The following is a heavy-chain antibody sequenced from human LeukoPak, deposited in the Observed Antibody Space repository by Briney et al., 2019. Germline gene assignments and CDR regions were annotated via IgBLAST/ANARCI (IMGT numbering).Heavy chain of an antibody. J-gene: IGHJ4*02. CDR2: IFGSGGST. D-gene: IGHD1-26*01. Sequence: GGSLRLSCAASGFTFSTYVLGWVRQAPGKGVEWVSSIFGSGGSTFYADSVKGRFSISRDNSKHTLYLQMNTLRADDTAVYYCTTPIFYHSVSYYAIDYWGQGTLVTVSS. CDR1: GFTFSTYV. V-gene: IGHV3-23*01. CDR3: TTPIFYHSVSYYAIDY.